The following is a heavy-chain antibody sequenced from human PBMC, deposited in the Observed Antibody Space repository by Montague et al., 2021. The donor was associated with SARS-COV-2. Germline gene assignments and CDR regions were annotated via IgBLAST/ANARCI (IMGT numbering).Heavy chain of an antibody. V-gene: IGHV3-21*04. D-gene: IGHD3-10*01. CDR2: ITSRGTYI. J-gene: IGHJ4*02. CDR1: GFTFTTYN. Sequence: SLRLSCAASGFTFTTYNMNWVRQAPLKWLEWVYSITSRGTYISTXDSVRVRFPISIYDAANSLYLQMTSLRAEDTAVYYCARDGALHRAHFDFWGQGTLVTVSS. CDR3: ARDGALHRAHFDF.